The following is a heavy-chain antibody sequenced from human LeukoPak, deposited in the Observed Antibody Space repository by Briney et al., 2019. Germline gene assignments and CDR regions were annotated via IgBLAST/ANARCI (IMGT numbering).Heavy chain of an antibody. V-gene: IGHV3-23*01. Sequence: GGSLRLSCAASGFTFSSFAMCWVRQPPGKGLEWVSGISGSGTSTYYGDSVKGRFSISRDNSKNTLYLQLNSLRAEDTAMYYCAKDLVVAVMIGHYYFYGMDVWGQGTTVTVSS. D-gene: IGHD2-2*01. CDR2: ISGSGTST. CDR3: AKDLVVAVMIGHYYFYGMDV. J-gene: IGHJ6*02. CDR1: GFTFSSFA.